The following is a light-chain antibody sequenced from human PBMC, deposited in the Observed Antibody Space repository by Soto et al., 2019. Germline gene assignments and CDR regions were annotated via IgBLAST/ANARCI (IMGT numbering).Light chain of an antibody. V-gene: IGLV1-47*01. J-gene: IGLJ3*02. CDR1: RSNIGSAI. CDR3: VAWDDTLGSRV. Sequence: QSVLTQPPSLSGTPGQTVTISCIGSRSNIGSAIVHWYQQIPGTAPKHLIYMNNQRPSGVPDRFSGSKSGTSASLVITGLRPEDEADYYCVAWDDTLGSRVFGGGTKVTVL. CDR2: MNN.